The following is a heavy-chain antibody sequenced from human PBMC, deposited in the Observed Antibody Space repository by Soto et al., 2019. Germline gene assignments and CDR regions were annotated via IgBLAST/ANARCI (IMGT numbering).Heavy chain of an antibody. CDR1: GGTFSSYA. V-gene: IGHV1-69*06. D-gene: IGHD1-7*01. CDR2: IIPIFGTA. Sequence: QVQLVQSGAEVKKPGSSVKVSCKASGGTFSSYAISWVRQAPGQGLEWMGGIIPIFGTANYAQKFQGRVTITADKSTSTAYMELSSLSSEDTAVYYCAGTGTTWSYYYYGMDVWGQGTTVTVSS. CDR3: AGTGTTWSYYYYGMDV. J-gene: IGHJ6*02.